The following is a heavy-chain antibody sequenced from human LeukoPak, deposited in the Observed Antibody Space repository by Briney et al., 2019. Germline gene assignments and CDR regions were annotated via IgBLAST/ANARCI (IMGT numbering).Heavy chain of an antibody. CDR1: GFDFSDFW. J-gene: IGHJ4*02. D-gene: IGHD3-16*01. Sequence: PGGSLRLSCAAAGFDFSDFWMSWVRQVLGKGLEWVATIKKDGSETHYVDSVKGRFTISRDNAKNSLYLQMNSLRVEDTAVYYCAREDPRGFDYWGQGTLVTVSS. CDR2: IKKDGSET. V-gene: IGHV3-7*01. CDR3: AREDPRGFDY.